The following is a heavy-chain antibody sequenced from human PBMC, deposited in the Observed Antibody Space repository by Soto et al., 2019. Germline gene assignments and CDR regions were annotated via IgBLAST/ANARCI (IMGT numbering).Heavy chain of an antibody. Sequence: QVQLVQSGAEVKKPGSSVKVSCKASGGTFSSYAISWVRQAPGQGLEWMGGIIPIFGTANYAQKFQGRVTITADESTSTAYMELSSLRSEDTAVYYCARDLALGATTGGDDAFDIWGQGTMVTVSS. J-gene: IGHJ3*02. V-gene: IGHV1-69*01. D-gene: IGHD1-26*01. CDR3: ARDLALGATTGGDDAFDI. CDR1: GGTFSSYA. CDR2: IIPIFGTA.